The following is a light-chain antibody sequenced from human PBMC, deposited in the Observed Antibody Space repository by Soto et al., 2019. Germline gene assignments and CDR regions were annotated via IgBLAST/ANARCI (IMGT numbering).Light chain of an antibody. CDR2: GAS. Sequence: EIVLTQSPGTMYLSPGERATLSCRASQSVDSRFLAWYQQKPGQAPRLLMYGASIRATGFPDRFSGSGSGTDFPLSIRRLEPEDFAVYYCQQYDSSRTFGPGTKVEMK. CDR1: QSVDSRF. V-gene: IGKV3-20*01. CDR3: QQYDSSRT. J-gene: IGKJ1*01.